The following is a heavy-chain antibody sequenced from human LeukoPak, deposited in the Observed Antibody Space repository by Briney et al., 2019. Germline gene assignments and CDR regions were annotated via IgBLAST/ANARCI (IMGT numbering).Heavy chain of an antibody. D-gene: IGHD2-15*01. CDR1: GYTFTGYY. CDR3: AREVGYDESAVNWFDP. CDR2: INPNSGGT. J-gene: IGHJ5*02. Sequence: ASVKVSCKASGYTFTGYYMHWVRQAPGQGLEWMGWINPNSGGTNYAQKFQGRVTMTRDTSIGTAYMELSRLRSDDTAVYYCAREVGYDESAVNWFDPRGQGTLVTVSS. V-gene: IGHV1-2*02.